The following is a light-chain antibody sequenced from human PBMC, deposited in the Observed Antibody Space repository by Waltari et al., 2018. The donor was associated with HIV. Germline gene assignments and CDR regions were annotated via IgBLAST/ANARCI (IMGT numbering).Light chain of an antibody. CDR2: KAC. Sequence: DIQMTQSPSTLSASVGDRVTITCRASQNINSWLAWYQQKPGKAPKLLIYKACSLESGVPSRCSGSRSGTEFTLTISSLQPDDFATYYCQQYNTFSTFGQGTKVEIK. CDR3: QQYNTFST. J-gene: IGKJ1*01. CDR1: QNINSW. V-gene: IGKV1-5*03.